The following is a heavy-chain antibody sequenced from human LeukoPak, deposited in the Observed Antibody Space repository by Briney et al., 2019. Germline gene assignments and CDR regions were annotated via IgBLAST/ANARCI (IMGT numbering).Heavy chain of an antibody. CDR3: VRDVGAVRGEVSFVY. CDR2: ITTSSTKI. J-gene: IGHJ4*02. D-gene: IGHD3-10*01. V-gene: IGHV3-48*01. CDR1: GFTFSRYS. Sequence: GCLTLSCAPAGFTFSRYSINWVRQAPRKGLGWLSYITTSSTKIYHANSMKGPFTIHRDNAKNSLYLKMTRLRAEDTAMYFCVRDVGAVRGEVSFVYWGPGTLVTVSS.